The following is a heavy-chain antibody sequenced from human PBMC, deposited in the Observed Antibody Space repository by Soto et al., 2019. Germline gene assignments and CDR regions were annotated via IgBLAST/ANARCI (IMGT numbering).Heavy chain of an antibody. CDR2: IIPIFGTA. D-gene: IGHD2-15*01. V-gene: IGHV1-69*06. CDR1: GGTFSSYA. J-gene: IGHJ4*02. CDR3: ASGAPDCRGGSCYSSDYFDY. Sequence: QVQLVQSGAEVKKPGSSVKVSCKASGGTFSSYAISWVRQAPGQGLEWMGGIIPIFGTANYAQKFQGGVTITADKSTSTAYMELSSLRSEDTAVYYCASGAPDCRGGSCYSSDYFDYWGQGTLVTVSS.